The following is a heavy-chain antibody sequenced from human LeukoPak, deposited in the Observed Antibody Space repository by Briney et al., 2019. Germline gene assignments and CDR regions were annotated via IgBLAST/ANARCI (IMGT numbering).Heavy chain of an antibody. D-gene: IGHD2-2*01. Sequence: PSETLSLTCTVSGGSISSYYWSWIRQPAGKGLEWIGRIYTSGSTNYNPSLKSRVTMSVDTSKNQFSLKLSSVTAADTAVYYCARDKTVVPAETLFDYWGQGTLVTVSS. J-gene: IGHJ4*02. CDR3: ARDKTVVPAETLFDY. CDR2: IYTSGST. V-gene: IGHV4-4*07. CDR1: GGSISSYY.